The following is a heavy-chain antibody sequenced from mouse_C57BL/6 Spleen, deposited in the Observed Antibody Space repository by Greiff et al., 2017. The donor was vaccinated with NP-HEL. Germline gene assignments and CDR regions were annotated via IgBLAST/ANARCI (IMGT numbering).Heavy chain of an antibody. CDR2: ISGGGGNT. CDR3: ARPHYYGSSCEDYFDG. V-gene: IGHV5-9*01. CDR1: GFTFSSYT. Sequence: EVQRVESGGGLVKPGGSLKLSCAASGFTFSSYTMSWVRQTPEKRLEWVATISGGGGNTYYPDSVKGRFTISRDNATNTLYLQLSSLKAEDTALYYCARPHYYGSSCEDYFDGWGKGTTLTVAS. J-gene: IGHJ2*01. D-gene: IGHD1-1*01.